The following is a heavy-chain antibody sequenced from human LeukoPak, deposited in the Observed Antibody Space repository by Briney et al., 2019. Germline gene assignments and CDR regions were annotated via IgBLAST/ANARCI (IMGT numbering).Heavy chain of an antibody. Sequence: PGGSLRLSCAASGFTFSSYAMSWVRQAPGKGLEWVSAISGSGGSTYYADSVKGRFTISRDNSKNTLYLQMNSLRAEDTAVYYCAKVWYYDILTGESAPHYWGQGTLVTVSS. V-gene: IGHV3-23*01. CDR2: ISGSGGST. CDR1: GFTFSSYA. J-gene: IGHJ4*02. CDR3: AKVWYYDILTGESAPHY. D-gene: IGHD3-9*01.